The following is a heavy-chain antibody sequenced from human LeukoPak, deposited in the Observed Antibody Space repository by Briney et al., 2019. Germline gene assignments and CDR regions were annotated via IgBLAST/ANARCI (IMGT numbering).Heavy chain of an antibody. J-gene: IGHJ1*01. V-gene: IGHV3-7*01. Sequence: GGSLRLSCAASGFTFSSYWMSWVRQAPEKGLEWVANIKQDGSEKYYVDSVKGRFTISRDNAKNSLYLQMNSLRAEDTAVYYCARDGYYDSSAYCLGPLHHWGQGTLVTVSS. CDR1: GFTFSSYW. CDR3: ARDGYYDSSAYCLGPLHH. D-gene: IGHD3-22*01. CDR2: IKQDGSEK.